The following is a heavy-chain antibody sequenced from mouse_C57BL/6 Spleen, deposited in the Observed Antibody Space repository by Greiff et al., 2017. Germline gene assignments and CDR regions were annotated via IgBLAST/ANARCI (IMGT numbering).Heavy chain of an antibody. V-gene: IGHV2-6*01. CDR2: IWGVGST. D-gene: IGHD1-1*01. J-gene: IGHJ4*01. Sequence: VKLMESGPGLVAPSQCLSISCTVSGFSLTSYGVDWVRQSRGKGLEWLGVIWGVGSTNYNSALKSRLSISKDNSKSQVFLKMNSLQTDDTAMYYCASRGSSYAMDYWGQGTSVTVSS. CDR3: ASRGSSYAMDY. CDR1: GFSLTSYG.